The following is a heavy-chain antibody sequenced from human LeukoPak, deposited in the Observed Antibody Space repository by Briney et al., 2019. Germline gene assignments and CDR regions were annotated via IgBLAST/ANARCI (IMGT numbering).Heavy chain of an antibody. D-gene: IGHD6-13*01. CDR3: ARRPGSSWYNAAFDI. J-gene: IGHJ3*02. Sequence: SETLSLTCAVYGGSLTDYSWSWVRQPPGKGLEWIGEINHSGSTNYNPSLKSRVTMSVDTSKNQFSLKLSSVTAADTAVYYCARRPGSSWYNAAFDIWGQGTMVTVSS. V-gene: IGHV4-34*01. CDR2: INHSGST. CDR1: GGSLTDYS.